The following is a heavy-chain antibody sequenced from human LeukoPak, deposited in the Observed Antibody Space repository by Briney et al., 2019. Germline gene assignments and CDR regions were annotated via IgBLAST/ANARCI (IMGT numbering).Heavy chain of an antibody. J-gene: IGHJ4*02. CDR2: ISGSGGST. D-gene: IGHD4-17*01. V-gene: IGHV3-23*01. CDR3: AKHNSVTHEPIDY. CDR1: GFTFSSYA. Sequence: RAGGSLRLSCAASGFTFSSYAMSWVRQAPGKGLEWVSAISGSGGSTYYADSVKGRFTISRDNSKNTLYLQMNSLRAEDTAVYYCAKHNSVTHEPIDYWGQGTLVTVSS.